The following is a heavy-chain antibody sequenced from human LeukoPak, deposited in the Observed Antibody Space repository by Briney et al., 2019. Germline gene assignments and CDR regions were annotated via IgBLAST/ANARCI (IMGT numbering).Heavy chain of an antibody. D-gene: IGHD3-3*01. CDR1: GYTFTSYD. Sequence: GASVKVSCKASGYTFTSYDINWVRQATGQGLEWMGWMNPNSGNTGYAQKFQGRVTMTRNTSISTAYMELSSLRSEDTAVYYCARGHPEILEWPAGLYWYFDLWGRGTLVTVSS. CDR2: MNPNSGNT. CDR3: ARGHPEILEWPAGLYWYFDL. J-gene: IGHJ2*01. V-gene: IGHV1-8*01.